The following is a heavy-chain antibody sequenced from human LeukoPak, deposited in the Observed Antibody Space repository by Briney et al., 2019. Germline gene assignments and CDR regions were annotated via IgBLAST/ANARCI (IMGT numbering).Heavy chain of an antibody. CDR3: ARRAYSSGYYYFDY. CDR1: GGSISGYY. CDR2: IYYSGST. D-gene: IGHD3-22*01. J-gene: IGHJ4*02. V-gene: IGHV4-59*08. Sequence: SETLSLTCTVSGGSISGYYWNWIRQPPGKGLEWIGYIYYSGSTNYNPSLKSRVTISVDTSKDQFSLQLSSVTAADTAVYYCARRAYSSGYYYFDYWGQGTLVTVSS.